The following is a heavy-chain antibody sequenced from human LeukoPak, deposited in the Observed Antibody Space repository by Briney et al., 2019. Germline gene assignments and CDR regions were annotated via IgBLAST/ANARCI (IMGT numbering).Heavy chain of an antibody. J-gene: IGHJ1*01. V-gene: IGHV3-30-3*01. CDR1: GFTFSSYA. CDR3: AREQWLDLGYFQH. D-gene: IGHD6-19*01. CDR2: ISYDGSNK. Sequence: GRSLRLSCAASGFTFSSYAMHWVRQAPGKGLEWVAVISYDGSNKYYADSVKGRFTISRDNAKNSLYLQMNSLRDEDTAVYYCAREQWLDLGYFQHWGQGTLVTVSS.